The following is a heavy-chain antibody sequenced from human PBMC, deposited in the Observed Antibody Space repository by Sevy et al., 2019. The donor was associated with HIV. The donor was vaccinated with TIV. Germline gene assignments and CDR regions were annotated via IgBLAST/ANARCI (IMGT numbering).Heavy chain of an antibody. V-gene: IGHV3-7*01. CDR3: AREVRQLAEAFDI. J-gene: IGHJ3*02. D-gene: IGHD6-6*01. CDR1: GFTFSSYW. Sequence: GGSLRLSCAASGFTFSSYWMSWVRQAPGKGLEWVANIKQDGSEKYYVDSVKGRFTIPRDNAKNSLYLQMNSLRAEDTAVYYCAREVRQLAEAFDIWGQGTMVTVSS. CDR2: IKQDGSEK.